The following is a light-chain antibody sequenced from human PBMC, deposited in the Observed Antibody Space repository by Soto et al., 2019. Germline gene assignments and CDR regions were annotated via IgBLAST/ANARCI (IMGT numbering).Light chain of an antibody. CDR3: QQYNNWPRAT. CDR2: DAS. V-gene: IGKV3-15*01. J-gene: IGKJ4*01. CDR1: QSIRSD. Sequence: EIVMTQSPSTLSVSAGERATLSWRASQSIRSDLAWYQQRPGQAPRLLIYDASTRAAGIPARFIGSGSGTEFTLTISSLQSEDFGVYYCQQYNNWPRATFGGGTKVDIK.